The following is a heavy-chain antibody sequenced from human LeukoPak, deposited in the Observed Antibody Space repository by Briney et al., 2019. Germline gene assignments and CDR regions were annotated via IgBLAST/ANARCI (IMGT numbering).Heavy chain of an antibody. D-gene: IGHD3-10*01. CDR3: ARVSGSGSYYYYYYMDV. Sequence: ASVKVSCKVSGYTLTELSMHWVRQAPGKGLEWMGGFDPEDGETIYAQKFQGRVTMTEDTSTDTAYMELSSLRAEDTAVYYCARVSGSGSYYYYYYMDVWGKGTTVTVSS. CDR2: FDPEDGET. CDR1: GYTLTELS. V-gene: IGHV1-24*01. J-gene: IGHJ6*03.